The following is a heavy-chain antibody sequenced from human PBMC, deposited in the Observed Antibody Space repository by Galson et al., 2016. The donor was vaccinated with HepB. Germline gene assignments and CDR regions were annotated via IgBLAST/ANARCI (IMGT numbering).Heavy chain of an antibody. J-gene: IGHJ4*02. CDR2: IKSSAGGGTT. CDR3: TTSGDPYYDFWSGYLPSPFNY. CDR1: DFTFSNAW. Sequence: SLRLSCAASDFTFSNAWMNWVRQAPGKGLEWVGRIKSSAGGGTTDYAAVGKGKFTIARDDSKNKLYLQMNSPKTADKAVYYCTTSGDPYYDFWSGYLPSPFNYRGQGTLVTVSS. D-gene: IGHD3-3*01. V-gene: IGHV3-15*07.